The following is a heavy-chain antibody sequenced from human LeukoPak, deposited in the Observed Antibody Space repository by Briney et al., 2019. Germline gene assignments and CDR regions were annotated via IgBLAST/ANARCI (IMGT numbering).Heavy chain of an antibody. CDR1: GYNFIGYY. Sequence: ASVKVSCKASGYNFIGYYMHWVRQAPGQGLEWMGWINPNSGGTNYAQKFQGRVTMTRDTSISTAYMELSRLRSDDTAVYYCAREFRSARQQLVPGYWGQGTLVTVSS. V-gene: IGHV1-2*02. D-gene: IGHD6-13*01. J-gene: IGHJ4*02. CDR3: AREFRSARQQLVPGY. CDR2: INPNSGGT.